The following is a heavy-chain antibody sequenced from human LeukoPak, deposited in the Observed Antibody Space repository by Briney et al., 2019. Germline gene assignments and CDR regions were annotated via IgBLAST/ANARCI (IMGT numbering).Heavy chain of an antibody. J-gene: IGHJ3*02. CDR1: EGTFTNPA. Sequence: GASVKVSCKASEGTFTNPAITWVRQAPGQGLEWVGGIIPVFAITDYAQKFQGRVTFTTDEGTSTAYMELSGLRSEDTAVYYCARVDPALDPDAFDIWGQGTMVTVSS. CDR2: IIPVFAIT. CDR3: ARVDPALDPDAFDI. V-gene: IGHV1-69*05.